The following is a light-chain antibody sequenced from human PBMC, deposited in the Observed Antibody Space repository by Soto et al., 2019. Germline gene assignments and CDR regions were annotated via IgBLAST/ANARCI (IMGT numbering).Light chain of an antibody. V-gene: IGLV2-14*01. CDR1: SSDVGGYNY. CDR2: EVS. Sequence: QSALTQPASVSGSPGQSITISCTGTSSDVGGYNYVSWYQQHPGKDPKLMIYEVSNRPSGVSNRFSGSKSGNTASLTISGLQAEDEADYYCSSYTSSSISEVFGTGTKVTVL. J-gene: IGLJ1*01. CDR3: SSYTSSSISEV.